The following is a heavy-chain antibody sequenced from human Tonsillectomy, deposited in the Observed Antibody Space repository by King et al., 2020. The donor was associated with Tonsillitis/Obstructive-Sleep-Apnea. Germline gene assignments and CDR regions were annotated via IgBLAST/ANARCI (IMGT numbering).Heavy chain of an antibody. D-gene: IGHD3-3*01. Sequence: VQLVESGGGLIQPGGSLRLSCAASGFTVSSNYMSWVRQAPGKGLEWVSVIYSGGSTYYADSVKGRFTISRDNSKNTLYLQMNSLRAEDTAVHYCARVLVFGVVITRSFDYWGQGTLVTVSS. CDR2: IYSGGST. CDR1: GFTVSSNY. J-gene: IGHJ4*02. CDR3: ARVLVFGVVITRSFDY. V-gene: IGHV3-53*01.